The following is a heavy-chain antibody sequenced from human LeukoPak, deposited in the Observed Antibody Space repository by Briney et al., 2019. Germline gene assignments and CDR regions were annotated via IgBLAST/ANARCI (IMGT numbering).Heavy chain of an antibody. J-gene: IGHJ3*02. CDR3: ARARRSYARPDAFDI. CDR2: IDYSEST. Sequence: SGTLTLTCAVSGSSISTYYRSWIRQPPGKGLEWVAYIDYSESTNYNPSLKSRVTMLLDTSKNQFSLKLSSVTAADTAVYYCARARRSYARPDAFDIWGQGTLVTVSS. V-gene: IGHV4-59*01. CDR1: GSSISTYY. D-gene: IGHD2-2*01.